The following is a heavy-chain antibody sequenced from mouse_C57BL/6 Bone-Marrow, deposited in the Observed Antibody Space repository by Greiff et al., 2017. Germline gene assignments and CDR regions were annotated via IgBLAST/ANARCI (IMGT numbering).Heavy chain of an antibody. J-gene: IGHJ3*01. V-gene: IGHV2-5*01. CDR2: IWRGGST. D-gene: IGHD1-1*01. CDR3: AKGPYYYGSSLAY. CDR1: GFSLTSYG. Sequence: VQLVESGPGLVQPSQSLSITCTVSGFSLTSYGVPWVRQSPGKGLEWLGVIWRGGSTDHNAAFMSRLSITKDNSKSQVFFKMNSLQADDTAIYYCAKGPYYYGSSLAYWGQGTLVTVSA.